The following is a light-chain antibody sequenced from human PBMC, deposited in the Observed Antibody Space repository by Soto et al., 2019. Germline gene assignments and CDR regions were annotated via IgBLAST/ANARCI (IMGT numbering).Light chain of an antibody. CDR3: QQRHMWPIT. J-gene: IGKJ5*01. CDR1: QSFRGL. V-gene: IGKV3-11*01. CDR2: DAY. Sequence: EIVMTQFPATLSVSPGERATLSCRASQSFRGLLAWYQQKPGQAPRLLIYDAYNRATGIPPRFSGSGSGTDFTLTISSLEPEDSAVYYCQQRHMWPITFGQGTLLEI.